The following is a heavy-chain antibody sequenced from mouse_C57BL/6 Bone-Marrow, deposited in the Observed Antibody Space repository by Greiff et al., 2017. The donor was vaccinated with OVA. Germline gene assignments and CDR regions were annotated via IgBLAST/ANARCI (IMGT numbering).Heavy chain of an antibody. D-gene: IGHD1-1*01. CDR2: IRYDGST. J-gene: IGHJ2*01. V-gene: IGHV3-6*01. CDR3: AIGIFYGSSYVGY. Sequence: EVKLEESGPGLVKPSQSLSLTCSVTGYSITSGYFWNWIRQFPGNKLEWMGYIRYDGSTNYNPSLKNRISITLDTSKNQFFLKLNSVTTEDTATYYCAIGIFYGSSYVGYWGQGTTLTVSS. CDR1: GYSITSGYF.